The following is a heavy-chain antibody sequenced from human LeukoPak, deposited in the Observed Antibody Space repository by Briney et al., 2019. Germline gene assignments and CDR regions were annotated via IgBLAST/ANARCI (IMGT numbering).Heavy chain of an antibody. Sequence: SETLSLTCTVSGGSISSYYWSWIRQPAGKGLEWIGRIYTSGSTNYNPSLKSRVTISVDTSKNQFSLKLSSVTAADTAVYYCARDELYYDILTGYFLSGRFDYWGQGTLVTVSS. J-gene: IGHJ4*02. CDR3: ARDELYYDILTGYFLSGRFDY. CDR2: IYTSGST. V-gene: IGHV4-4*07. D-gene: IGHD3-9*01. CDR1: GGSISSYY.